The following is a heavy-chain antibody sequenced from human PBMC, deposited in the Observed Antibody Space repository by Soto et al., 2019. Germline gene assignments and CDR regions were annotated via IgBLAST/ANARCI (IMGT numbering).Heavy chain of an antibody. Sequence: SETLSLTCTVSGGSISSYYWSWIRQPPGKGLEWIGYIYYSGSTNYNPSLKSRVTVSVDTSKNQFSLKLSSVTAADTAVCYCARDQFWTTLGMDVWGQGXTVTVYS. CDR1: GGSISSYY. J-gene: IGHJ6*02. CDR2: IYYSGST. D-gene: IGHD4-17*01. CDR3: ARDQFWTTLGMDV. V-gene: IGHV4-59*01.